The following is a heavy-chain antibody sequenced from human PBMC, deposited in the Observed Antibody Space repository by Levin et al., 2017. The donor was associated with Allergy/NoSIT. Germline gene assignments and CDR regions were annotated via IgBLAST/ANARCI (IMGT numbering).Heavy chain of an antibody. J-gene: IGHJ5*02. CDR3: VRDSGHYGDYHPWEFDP. CDR1: GFTFSIYG. CDR2: IWSNGSNK. D-gene: IGHD4-17*01. Sequence: GESLKISCAASGFTFSIYGMHWVRQAPGKGLEWVAVIWSNGSNKYYADSLKGRFTISRDNSKNTLYLQMNSLRAEDTAVYYCVRDSGHYGDYHPWEFDPWGQGTLVTVSS. V-gene: IGHV3-33*01.